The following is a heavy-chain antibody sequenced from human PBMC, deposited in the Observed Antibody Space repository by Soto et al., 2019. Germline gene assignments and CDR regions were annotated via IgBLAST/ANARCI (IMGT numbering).Heavy chain of an antibody. D-gene: IGHD6-19*01. J-gene: IGHJ4*02. V-gene: IGHV1-69*04. CDR1: GGTFSSYT. Sequence: SVKVSCKASGGTFSSYTISWVRQAPGQGLEWMGRIIPILGIANYAQKFQGRVTITADKSTSTAYMELSSLRSEDTAVYYCARDRHIAVAGTFDYWGQGTLVTVSS. CDR2: IIPILGIA. CDR3: ARDRHIAVAGTFDY.